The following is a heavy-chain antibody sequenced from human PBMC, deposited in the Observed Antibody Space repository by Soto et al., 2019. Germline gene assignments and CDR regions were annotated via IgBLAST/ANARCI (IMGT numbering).Heavy chain of an antibody. Sequence: ESLKISCKGSGYDFSSYWIAWVRQMPGKGLEWMGMIYPGDSDTKYSPSFQGRVTISADRSTSTAYLHWGSLTASDTARYFCARREKWHDFEYWGQGSLVTVSS. J-gene: IGHJ4*02. CDR2: IYPGDSDT. CDR1: GYDFSSYW. CDR3: ARREKWHDFEY. V-gene: IGHV5-51*01. D-gene: IGHD5-12*01.